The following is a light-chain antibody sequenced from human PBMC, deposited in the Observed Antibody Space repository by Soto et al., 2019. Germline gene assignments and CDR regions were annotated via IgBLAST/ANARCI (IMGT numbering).Light chain of an antibody. J-gene: IGKJ5*01. CDR1: QSVSSH. CDR3: QQRSSATT. CDR2: DAS. Sequence: EILLTQSPSTLSLSPGERATLSCRASQSVSSHLAWFQQRPGQAPRLLIYDASNRATGIPARLSGRGSGTDFTLTISSLEPEDFAVYYCQQRSSATTFGQGTRLEIK. V-gene: IGKV3-11*01.